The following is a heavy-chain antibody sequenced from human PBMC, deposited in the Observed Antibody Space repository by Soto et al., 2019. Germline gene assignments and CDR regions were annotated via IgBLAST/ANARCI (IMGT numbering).Heavy chain of an antibody. CDR3: ASDLGGGIMNV. J-gene: IGHJ6*04. V-gene: IGHV4-61*01. D-gene: IGHD3-16*01. CDR2: FFYRGIT. CDR1: GGGGVNSIDY. Sequence: QVQLQESGPGLVKPSETLSLTCTVSGGGGVNSIDYWSWIRLPRGKGLEWIGYFFYRGITNYNPSLRCRVSISVDTSKNQFSLKLRSVTAADTAVYYCASDLGGGIMNVWSAGTTVTVRS.